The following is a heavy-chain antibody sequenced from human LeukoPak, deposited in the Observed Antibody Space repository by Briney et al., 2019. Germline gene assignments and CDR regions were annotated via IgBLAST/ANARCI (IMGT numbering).Heavy chain of an antibody. CDR3: ARDYCSSTSCLFDY. Sequence: PGGSLRLSCAASGLTFSSYSMNWVRQAPGKGLEWVSYISSSSSTIYYADSVKGRFTISRDNAKNSLYLQMNSLRAEDTAVYYCARDYCSSTSCLFDYWGQGTLVTVSS. CDR1: GLTFSSYS. J-gene: IGHJ4*02. V-gene: IGHV3-48*01. CDR2: ISSSSSTI. D-gene: IGHD2-2*01.